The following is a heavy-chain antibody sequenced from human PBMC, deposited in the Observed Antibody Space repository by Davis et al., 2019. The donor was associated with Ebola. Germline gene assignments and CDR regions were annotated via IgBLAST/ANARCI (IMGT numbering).Heavy chain of an antibody. CDR1: GFTFSSYW. D-gene: IGHD6-19*01. J-gene: IGHJ4*02. CDR2: IKQDGSEK. V-gene: IGHV3-7*01. Sequence: PGGSLRLSCAASGFTFSSYWMSWVRQAPGKGLEWVANIKQDGSEKYYVDSVKGRFTISRDSTKNSLYLQMNSMGAEDTAVYYCASHSGRAPPLDWGQGTLVTVSS. CDR3: ASHSGRAPPLD.